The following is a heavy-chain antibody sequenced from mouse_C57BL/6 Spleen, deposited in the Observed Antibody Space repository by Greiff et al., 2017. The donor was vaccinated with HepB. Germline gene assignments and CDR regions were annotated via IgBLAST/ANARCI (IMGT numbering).Heavy chain of an antibody. Sequence: DVKLQESGPGLVKPSQSLSLTCSVTGYSITSGYYWNWIRQFPGNKLEWMGYISYDGSNNYNPSLKNRISITRDTSKNQFFLKLNSVTTEDTATYYCARQDIYYGKYYFDYWGQGTTLTVSS. CDR1: GYSITSGYY. CDR2: ISYDGSN. CDR3: ARQDIYYGKYYFDY. V-gene: IGHV3-6*01. D-gene: IGHD2-1*01. J-gene: IGHJ2*01.